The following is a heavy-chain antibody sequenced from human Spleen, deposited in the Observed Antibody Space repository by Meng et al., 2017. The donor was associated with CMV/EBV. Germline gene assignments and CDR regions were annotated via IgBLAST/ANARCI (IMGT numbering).Heavy chain of an antibody. Sequence: GESLKISCAASGFTFSSYAMSWVRQAPGKGLEWVSAISGSGGSTYYADSVKGRFTISRDNSKNTLHLQMNSLRAEDTAVYYCAKDGIAARVYPFDPWGQGTLVTVSS. CDR1: GFTFSSYA. D-gene: IGHD6-6*01. CDR3: AKDGIAARVYPFDP. V-gene: IGHV3-23*01. J-gene: IGHJ5*02. CDR2: ISGSGGST.